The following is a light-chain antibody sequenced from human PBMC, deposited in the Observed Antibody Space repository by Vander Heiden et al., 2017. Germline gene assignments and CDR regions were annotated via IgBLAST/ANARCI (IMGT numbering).Light chain of an antibody. CDR3: QSYDGSLGGHVV. V-gene: IGLV1-40*01. J-gene: IGLJ2*01. Sequence: QPAPTPPPSVSGAPGQRVTIPCSGSTYTFGAGYDVHRSQQLLSTAPQSLINDNINRTSGGPYRFSAAKSGTSASLAITGVQAEDEADYYCQSYDGSLGGHVVFGGGTKLTVL. CDR1: TYTFGAGYD. CDR2: DNI.